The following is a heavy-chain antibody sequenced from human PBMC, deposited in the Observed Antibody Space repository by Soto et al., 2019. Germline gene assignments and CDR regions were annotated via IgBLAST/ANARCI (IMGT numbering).Heavy chain of an antibody. J-gene: IGHJ6*02. CDR3: ARDLRGGSDGMDV. V-gene: IGHV4-31*03. D-gene: IGHD3-10*01. CDR2: IFYTGST. CDR1: GGSISSGGYY. Sequence: QVQLQESGPGLVKPSQTLSLTCTVSGGSISSGGYYWSWIRQHPGKGLEWIGYIFYTGSTYYNPSLKSRVTISVDSSKNQFSLKPSSVTAADTAVYYCARDLRGGSDGMDVWGQGTTVTVSS.